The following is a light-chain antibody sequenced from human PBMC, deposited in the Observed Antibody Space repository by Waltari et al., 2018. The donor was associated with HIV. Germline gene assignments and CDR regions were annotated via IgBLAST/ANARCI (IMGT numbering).Light chain of an antibody. CDR3: ASWDDSLSGYVV. CDR2: RNN. CDR1: RSNIRGDY. J-gene: IGLJ2*01. Sequence: QSVLTQPPSASGTPGQRVTISCYGTRSNIRGDYVYCYQQLPGTAPKLLIYRNNQRPSGVPERFSGSKSGTSASMAISGLRSEDEADYYCASWDDSLSGYVVFGGGTKLTVL. V-gene: IGLV1-47*01.